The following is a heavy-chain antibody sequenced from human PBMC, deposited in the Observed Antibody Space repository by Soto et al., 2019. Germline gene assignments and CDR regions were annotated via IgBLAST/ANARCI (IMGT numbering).Heavy chain of an antibody. J-gene: IGHJ6*02. D-gene: IGHD1-26*01. V-gene: IGHV3-30*18. CDR3: AKGGSNAGMDV. Sequence: GGSLRLSCAASGFTFRSYGMHWFRQAPGKGLEWVAVISYDVSNKYYVDSVKGRFTISRDNSKNTLYLEMNSLRAEDTAVYYCAKGGSNAGMDVWGQGTTVTVSS. CDR1: GFTFRSYG. CDR2: ISYDVSNK.